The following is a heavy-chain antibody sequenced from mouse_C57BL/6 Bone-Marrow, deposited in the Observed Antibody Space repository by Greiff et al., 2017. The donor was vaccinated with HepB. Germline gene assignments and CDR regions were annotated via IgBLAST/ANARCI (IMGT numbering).Heavy chain of an antibody. D-gene: IGHD1-3*01. CDR2: IYPSDSET. V-gene: IGHV1-61*01. Sequence: QVQLQQPGAELVRPGSSVKLSCKASGYTFTSYWMAWVKQKPGQGLEWIGNIYPSDSETHYNQKFKDKATLTVDKSSSTAYMQLSSLTSEDSAVYDWALKEARDYWGQGTSITVTA. CDR3: ALKEARDY. CDR1: GYTFTSYW. J-gene: IGHJ4*01.